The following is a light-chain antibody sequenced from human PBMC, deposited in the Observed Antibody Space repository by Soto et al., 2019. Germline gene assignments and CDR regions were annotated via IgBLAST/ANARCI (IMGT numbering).Light chain of an antibody. Sequence: EIVMTQSPATLSVSPGDRAALSCRASQSVGTNFAWYQQKPGQAPRLLIYDASSRATGVPTRFSGSGSGTEFTLTISSLQSEDFAVYYCQQYYNWPPKYTCGQGTKLEIK. CDR1: QSVGTN. V-gene: IGKV3-15*01. J-gene: IGKJ2*01. CDR3: QQYYNWPPKYT. CDR2: DAS.